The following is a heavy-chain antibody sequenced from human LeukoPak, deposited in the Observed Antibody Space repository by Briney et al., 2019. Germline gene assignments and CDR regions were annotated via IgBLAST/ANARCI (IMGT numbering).Heavy chain of an antibody. V-gene: IGHV1-2*02. CDR2: INPNTGGA. Sequence: ASVKVSGKTSGYIFTGYYMHWVRQAPGQGLEWMGWINPNTGGANYAQKFQGRVTMTRDTSISTAYMELSGLTSDDTGMYYCAKEVHRVSQNWGQGTLVTVSS. CDR1: GYIFTGYY. J-gene: IGHJ1*01. CDR3: AKEVHRVSQN. D-gene: IGHD1-1*01.